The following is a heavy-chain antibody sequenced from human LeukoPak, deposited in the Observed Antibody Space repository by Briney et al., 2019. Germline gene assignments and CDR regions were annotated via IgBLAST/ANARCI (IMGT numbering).Heavy chain of an antibody. J-gene: IGHJ5*02. CDR2: IYHSGST. D-gene: IGHD6-13*01. V-gene: IGHV4-38-2*02. CDR1: GYSISSGYF. Sequence: SETLSLTCTVSGYSISSGYFWGWIRQSPGKGLEWIGSIYHSGSTYYNPSLKSRVTISVDTSKNQFSLKLSSVTAADTAVYYCARGYYSSWYVNWFDPRGQGTLVTVSS. CDR3: ARGYYSSWYVNWFDP.